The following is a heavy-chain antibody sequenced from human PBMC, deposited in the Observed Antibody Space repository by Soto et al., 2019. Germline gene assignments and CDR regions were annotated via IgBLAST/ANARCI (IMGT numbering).Heavy chain of an antibody. CDR1: GYSFTSYW. D-gene: IGHD5-18*01. CDR3: ASRDVDTAMATGSYYYGMDV. V-gene: IGHV5-10-1*01. J-gene: IGHJ6*02. CDR2: IDPSDSYT. Sequence: GESLKISCKGSGYSFTSYWISWVRQMPGKGLEWMGRIDPSDSYTNYSPSFQGHVTISADKSISTAYLQWSSLKASDTAMYYCASRDVDTAMATGSYYYGMDVWGQGTTVTVSS.